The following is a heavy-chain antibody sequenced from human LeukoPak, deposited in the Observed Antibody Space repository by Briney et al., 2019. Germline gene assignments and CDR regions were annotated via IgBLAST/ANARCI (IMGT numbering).Heavy chain of an antibody. CDR1: GFTFSSYG. D-gene: IGHD2-15*01. CDR3: ARRYCSGGSCYSFRGDWFDP. Sequence: GGSPRLSCAASGFTFSSYGIHWVRQAPGRGLEWVAVIWYDGSNKYYADSVKGRFTISRDSSKNTVYLQMNSLRAEDTAMYYCARRYCSGGSCYSFRGDWFDPWGQGTLVTVSS. J-gene: IGHJ5*02. CDR2: IWYDGSNK. V-gene: IGHV3-33*01.